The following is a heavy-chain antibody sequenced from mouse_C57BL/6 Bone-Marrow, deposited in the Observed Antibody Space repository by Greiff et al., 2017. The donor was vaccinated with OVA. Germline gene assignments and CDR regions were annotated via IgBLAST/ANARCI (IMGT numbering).Heavy chain of an antibody. CDR1: GYTFTDYE. V-gene: IGHV1-72*01. CDR3: ARGDGIPYAMDY. J-gene: IGHJ4*01. D-gene: IGHD2-1*01. CDR2: IDPNSGGT. Sequence: VQLQQSGAELVRPGASVTLSCKASGYTFTDYEMHWVKQRPGRGLEWIGRIDPNSGGTKYNEKFKSKATLTVDKPSSTAYMQLSSLTSEDSAVYYCARGDGIPYAMDYWGQGTSVTVSS.